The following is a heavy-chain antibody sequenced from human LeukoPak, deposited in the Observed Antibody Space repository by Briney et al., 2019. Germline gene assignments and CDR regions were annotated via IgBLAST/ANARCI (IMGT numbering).Heavy chain of an antibody. V-gene: IGHV4-34*01. J-gene: IGHJ4*02. CDR1: GGSFSGYY. CDR2: INHSGST. CDR3: ARAGPTVVTPSVWYFDY. Sequence: PSETLSLTCAVYGGSFSGYYWSWIRQPPGKGLEWIGEINHSGSTNYNPSLKSRVTISVDTSKNQFSLKLSSVTAADTAVYYCARAGPTVVTPSVWYFDYWGQGTLVTVSS. D-gene: IGHD4-23*01.